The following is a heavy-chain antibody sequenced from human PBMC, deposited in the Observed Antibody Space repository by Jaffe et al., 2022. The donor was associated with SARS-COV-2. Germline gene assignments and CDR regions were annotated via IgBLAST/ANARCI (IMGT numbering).Heavy chain of an antibody. Sequence: QITLKESGPTLVKPTQTLTLTCTFSGFSLSTSGVGVGWIRQPPGKALEWLALIYWNDDKRYSPSLKSRLTITKDTSKNQVVLTMTNMDPVDTATYYCALQFDSSLGNWFDPWGQGTLVTVSS. V-gene: IGHV2-5*01. CDR3: ALQFDSSLGNWFDP. CDR1: GFSLSTSGVG. J-gene: IGHJ5*02. D-gene: IGHD3-22*01. CDR2: IYWNDDK.